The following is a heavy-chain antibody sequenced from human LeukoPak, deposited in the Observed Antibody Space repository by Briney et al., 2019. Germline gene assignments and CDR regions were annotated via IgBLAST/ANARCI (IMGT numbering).Heavy chain of an antibody. CDR3: ARGGSYFDY. CDR2: IIPIFDTT. J-gene: IGHJ4*02. D-gene: IGHD5-12*01. V-gene: IGHV1-69*05. CDR1: GGTFSSYA. Sequence: SVKVSCKASGGTFSSYAISWVRQAPGQGLEWMGRIIPIFDTTTYAQKFQGRVAITTDESTSTAYMELSSLRSEDTAVYYCARGGSYFDYWGQGTLVTVSS.